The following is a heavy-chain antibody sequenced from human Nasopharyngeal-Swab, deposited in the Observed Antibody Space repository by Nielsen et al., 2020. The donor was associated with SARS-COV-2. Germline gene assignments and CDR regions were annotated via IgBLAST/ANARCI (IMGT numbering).Heavy chain of an antibody. J-gene: IGHJ4*02. Sequence: GESLKISCSASGFTFNSYWMHWVRQDPGKGLVWVSRINSDGSSTTYADSVKGRFTISRDNAKSTLYLQMNSLRPEDTAVYYCARGRWGFDYWDQGTLVTVSS. D-gene: IGHD3-16*01. CDR2: INSDGSST. CDR3: ARGRWGFDY. V-gene: IGHV3-74*01. CDR1: GFTFNSYW.